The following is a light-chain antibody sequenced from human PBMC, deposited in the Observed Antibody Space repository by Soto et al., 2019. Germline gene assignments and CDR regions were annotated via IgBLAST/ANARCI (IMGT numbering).Light chain of an antibody. V-gene: IGLV2-8*01. CDR3: SSYAGDTTVL. J-gene: IGLJ2*01. CDR1: SSDVGGYNY. CDR2: EVT. Sequence: QSALTQPPSASGSPGQSVTISCTGASSDVGGYNYVSWYQQHPGKAPKLMIYEVTKRPSGVPDRFSGSKSDNTASLTVSGLQAEDEADYYCSSYAGDTTVLFGGGTNLTVL.